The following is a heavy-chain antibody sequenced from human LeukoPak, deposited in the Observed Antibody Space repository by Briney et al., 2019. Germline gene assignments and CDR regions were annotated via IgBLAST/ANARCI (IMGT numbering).Heavy chain of an antibody. CDR2: INPNSGGT. Sequence: ASVTVSCKASGYTFTGYYMHWVRQAPGQGLEWMGRINPNSGGTNYAQKFQGRVTMTRDTSISTAYMELSRLRSDDTAVYYCARDRIRVVRGVIDYWGQGTLVTVSS. D-gene: IGHD3-10*01. J-gene: IGHJ4*02. CDR1: GYTFTGYY. CDR3: ARDRIRVVRGVIDY. V-gene: IGHV1-2*06.